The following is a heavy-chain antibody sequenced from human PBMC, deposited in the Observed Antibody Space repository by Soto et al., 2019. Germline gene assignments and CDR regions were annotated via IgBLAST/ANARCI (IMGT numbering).Heavy chain of an antibody. J-gene: IGHJ4*02. CDR2: IFYSGAF. CDR3: ARYIEATAKIDY. D-gene: IGHD5-12*01. Sequence: TLSLTCTFSGGSISSDSSYWSWTRQRPGMGLEWIGYIFYSGAFYYTPSLRGRVMILADTSKNHFTLRLSSVTAAHTAVYYCARYIEATAKIDYWCQGALVTVSS. CDR1: GGSISSDSSY. V-gene: IGHV4-31*03.